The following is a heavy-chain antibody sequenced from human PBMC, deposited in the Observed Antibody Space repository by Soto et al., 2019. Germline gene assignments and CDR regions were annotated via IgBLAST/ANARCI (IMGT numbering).Heavy chain of an antibody. D-gene: IGHD6-13*01. Sequence: EVQLVESGGGLVQPGRSLRLSCAASGFTFDDYAMHWFRQAPGKGLEWVSGISWNSGSIGYADSVKGRFTISRDNAKNSLYLQMNSLRAKDTALYYCAKDLRAAAGTSLDYWGQGTLVTVSS. J-gene: IGHJ4*02. CDR2: ISWNSGSI. CDR1: GFTFDDYA. CDR3: AKDLRAAAGTSLDY. V-gene: IGHV3-9*01.